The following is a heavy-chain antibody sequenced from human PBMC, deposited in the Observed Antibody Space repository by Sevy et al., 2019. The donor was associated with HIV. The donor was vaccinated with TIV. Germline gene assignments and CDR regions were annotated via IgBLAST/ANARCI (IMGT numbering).Heavy chain of an antibody. CDR3: ARPPKRGAVAGPS. CDR1: GFTFSSYE. J-gene: IGHJ1*01. Sequence: GGSLRLSCAASGFTFSSYEMNWVRQAPGKGLEWVSYISSSGSTIYYADSVKGRFTISRDKAKNSLYLQMNSLRAEDTAVYYCARPPKRGAVAGPSWGQGTLVTVSS. V-gene: IGHV3-48*03. D-gene: IGHD6-19*01. CDR2: ISSSGSTI.